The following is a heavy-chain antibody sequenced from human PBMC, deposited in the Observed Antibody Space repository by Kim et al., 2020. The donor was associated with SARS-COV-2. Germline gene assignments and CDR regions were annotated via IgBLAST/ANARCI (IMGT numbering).Heavy chain of an antibody. CDR1: GYTFSNSA. CDR3: AKNLRYLDF. V-gene: IGHV3-23*01. CDR2: ISESGATT. Sequence: GGSLRLSCVASGYTFSNSAPSWVRQAPGKGLEWVSGISESGATTFYADSVKGRFIISRDNSKNAVYLQMNSLRAEDTAVYYCAKNLRYLDFWGQGTLVTV. J-gene: IGHJ4*02. D-gene: IGHD4-17*01.